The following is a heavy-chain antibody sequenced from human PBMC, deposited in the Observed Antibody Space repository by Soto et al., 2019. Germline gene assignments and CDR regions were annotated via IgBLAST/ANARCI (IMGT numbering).Heavy chain of an antibody. D-gene: IGHD1-20*01. V-gene: IGHV4-34*01. J-gene: IGHJ5*02. CDR3: ARRRYNNNWFDP. CDR1: GGSFSGYY. CDR2: INHSGST. Sequence: SETMSLTCAVSGGSFSGYYWNWIRQPPGKRLEWIGEINHSGSTNYNPALKSRVSISIDTSKNQFSLKLSSVTAADTAVYYCARRRYNNNWFDPWGQGTLVTVSS.